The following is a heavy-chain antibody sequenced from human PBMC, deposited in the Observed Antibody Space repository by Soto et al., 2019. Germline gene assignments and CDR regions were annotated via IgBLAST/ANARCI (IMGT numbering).Heavy chain of an antibody. CDR1: GFSFSSYA. CDR3: AKGGGLRNQLLYGYYVHGMDV. J-gene: IGHJ6*02. Sequence: EVQLLQSGGGLVQPGMSLRISCVASGFSFSSYAMSWVRQAPGKGLEWVSSTSGSGGSAYYADSMKGRFTIARDNSKNTLHLEVSSLRAEDTAVYYCAKGGGLRNQLLYGYYVHGMDVWGQGTTVTVSS. D-gene: IGHD1-26*01. CDR2: TSGSGGSA. V-gene: IGHV3-23*01.